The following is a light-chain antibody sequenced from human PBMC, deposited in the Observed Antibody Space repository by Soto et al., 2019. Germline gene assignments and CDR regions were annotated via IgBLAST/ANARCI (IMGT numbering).Light chain of an antibody. CDR3: QQGYSNPWT. J-gene: IGKJ1*01. V-gene: IGKV1-5*01. CDR2: DAS. CDR1: QSISSW. Sequence: DIQMTQSPSTLSASLGDRVTITCRASQSISSWLAWYQQKPGKAPKLLIYDASSLESGVPSRFSGRGSGTDFTLTVESLQPEDFATYYCQQGYSNPWTFGQGTKVDIK.